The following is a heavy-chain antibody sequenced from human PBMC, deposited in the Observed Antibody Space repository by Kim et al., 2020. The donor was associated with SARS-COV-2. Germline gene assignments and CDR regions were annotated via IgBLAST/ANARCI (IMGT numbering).Heavy chain of an antibody. CDR1: GGSINSYS. Sequence: SETLSLTCTVSGGSINSYSWTWIRQPPGKGLEWIGYIYYSGSTNYNPSLKSRVTISVDTAKNQFSLNLTSVTAADTAVYYCARFGSGSDVVFQYWGQGTLVTVSS. V-gene: IGHV4-59*13. J-gene: IGHJ1*01. CDR2: IYYSGST. D-gene: IGHD3-10*01. CDR3: ARFGSGSDVVFQY.